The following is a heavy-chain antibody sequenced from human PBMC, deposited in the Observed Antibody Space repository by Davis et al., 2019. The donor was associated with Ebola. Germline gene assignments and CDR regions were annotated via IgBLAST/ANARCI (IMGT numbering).Heavy chain of an antibody. CDR2: IYYSGST. CDR3: ARALRYYDFWSGYFPTKFDP. Sequence: SETLSLTCTVSGGSISSGDYYWSWIRQPPGKGLEWIGYIYYSGSTYYNPSLKSRVTISVDTSKNQFSLKLSSVTAADTAVYYCARALRYYDFWSGYFPTKFDPWGQGTLVTVSS. V-gene: IGHV4-30-4*01. CDR1: GGSISSGDYY. J-gene: IGHJ5*02. D-gene: IGHD3-3*01.